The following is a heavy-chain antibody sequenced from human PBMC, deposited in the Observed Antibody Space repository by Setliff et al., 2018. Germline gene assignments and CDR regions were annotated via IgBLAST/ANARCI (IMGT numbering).Heavy chain of an antibody. Sequence: LSLTCTVSGGSISSYYWSWIRQPPGKGLEWIGYIYYRGSTNYNPSLQSRVTISVDTSKNQFSLKLSSVTAADTAVYYCARASYYYDSSGYYGAGAFDIWGQGTMVTVSS. CDR3: ARASYYYDSSGYYGAGAFDI. D-gene: IGHD3-22*01. CDR1: GGSISSYY. J-gene: IGHJ3*02. CDR2: IYYRGST. V-gene: IGHV4-59*01.